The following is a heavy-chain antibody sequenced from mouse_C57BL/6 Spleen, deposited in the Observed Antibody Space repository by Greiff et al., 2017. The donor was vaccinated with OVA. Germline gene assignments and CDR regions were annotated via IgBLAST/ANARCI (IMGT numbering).Heavy chain of an antibody. Sequence: VQLQQPGAELVRPGTSVKLSCKASGYTFTSYWMHWVKQRPGQGLEWIGVIDPSDSYTNYNQKFKGKATLTVDTSSRTAYMQLSSLTSEDSAVYYCARRLLRYPWFAYWGQGTLVTVSA. CDR2: IDPSDSYT. J-gene: IGHJ3*01. CDR1: GYTFTSYW. D-gene: IGHD1-1*01. V-gene: IGHV1-59*01. CDR3: ARRLLRYPWFAY.